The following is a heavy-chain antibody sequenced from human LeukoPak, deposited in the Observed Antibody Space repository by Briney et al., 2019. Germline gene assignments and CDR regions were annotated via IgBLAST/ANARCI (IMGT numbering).Heavy chain of an antibody. D-gene: IGHD3-22*01. Sequence: PGGSLRLSCAASGFTFHDYVIHWVRQAPGKGLEWVSSISSSSSYIYYADSVKGRFTISRDNAKNSLYLQMNSLRAEDTAVYYCARVSHYYDSSGSLDYWGQGTLVTVSS. CDR1: GFTFHDYV. V-gene: IGHV3-21*01. J-gene: IGHJ4*02. CDR3: ARVSHYYDSSGSLDY. CDR2: ISSSSSYI.